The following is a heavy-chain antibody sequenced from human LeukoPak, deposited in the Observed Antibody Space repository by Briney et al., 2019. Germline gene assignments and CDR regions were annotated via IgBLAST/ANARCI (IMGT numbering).Heavy chain of an antibody. V-gene: IGHV4-59*08. J-gene: IGHJ4*02. CDR3: ARAKPDWNPPDY. CDR2: IYNIDYVYNNGST. CDR1: GGSITSNF. D-gene: IGHD1-1*01. Sequence: SETLSLTCTVSGGSITSNFWSWIRQPPGKGLEWIGYIYNIDYVYNNGSTSYNPSLWSRTTILGDTSKNQFSLKLNSVTAADTAVYYCARAKPDWNPPDYWGQGTLVTVTS.